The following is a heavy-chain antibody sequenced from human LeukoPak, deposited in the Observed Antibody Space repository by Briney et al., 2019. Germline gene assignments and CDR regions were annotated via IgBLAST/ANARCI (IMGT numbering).Heavy chain of an antibody. CDR2: IYHSGST. CDR1: GYSISSGFY. D-gene: IGHD2-21*01. Sequence: SETLSLTCAVSGYSISSGFYWGWIRQPPGKGLEWIGRIYHSGSTYYNPPLKSRVTISVDMSKNQFSLKLSSVTAADTAMYYCARQGPYCGGECSNYLDFWGQGTLVTVSS. J-gene: IGHJ4*02. CDR3: ARQGPYCGGECSNYLDF. V-gene: IGHV4-38-2*01.